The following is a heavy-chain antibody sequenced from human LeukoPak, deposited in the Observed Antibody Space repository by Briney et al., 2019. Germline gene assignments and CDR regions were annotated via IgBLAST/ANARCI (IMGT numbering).Heavy chain of an antibody. CDR3: AKSHYGSGSYYNRPGY. J-gene: IGHJ4*02. CDR1: GFTFDDYA. V-gene: IGHV3-9*01. Sequence: GGSLRLSCAASGFTFDDYAMHWVRQAPGKDLEWVSGISWNSGSIGYADSVKGRFTTSRDNAKNSLYLQMNSLRAEDTAVYYCAKSHYGSGSYYNRPGYWGQGTLVTVSS. CDR2: ISWNSGSI. D-gene: IGHD3-10*01.